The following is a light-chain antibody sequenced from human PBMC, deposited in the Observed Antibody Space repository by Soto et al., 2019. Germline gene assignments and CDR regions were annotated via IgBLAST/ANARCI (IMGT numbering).Light chain of an antibody. Sequence: DIQMTQSPSLVSASVGDRVTISCGASQKVNKWVAGYQQKTGKAPKFLIYDASVLESGVPSRFSGSGSGTEFTRTISGLQPEDFATYYCQRYNSNSRTVGKGTKV. CDR1: QKVNKW. CDR2: DAS. V-gene: IGKV1-5*01. CDR3: QRYNSNSRT. J-gene: IGKJ1*01.